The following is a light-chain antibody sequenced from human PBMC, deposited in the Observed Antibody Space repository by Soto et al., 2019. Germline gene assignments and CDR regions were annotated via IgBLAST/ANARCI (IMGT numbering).Light chain of an antibody. CDR2: AAS. V-gene: IGKV1-17*01. Sequence: DIQMTQSPSSLSASVGDRVTITCRASQRIRKDLGWYQQKPGKAPKLLIYAASSLQSGVPSRFSGSGSGTEFTLTISSLQPEDYATYYCLQQNSYPLTFGGGTKVEIK. CDR3: LQQNSYPLT. J-gene: IGKJ4*01. CDR1: QRIRKD.